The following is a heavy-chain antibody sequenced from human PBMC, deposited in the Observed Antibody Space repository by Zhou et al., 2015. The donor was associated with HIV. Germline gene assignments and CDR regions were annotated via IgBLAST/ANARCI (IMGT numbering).Heavy chain of an antibody. Sequence: QVHLVQSGAEEKKPGASVKVSCKASGYSFTSYAMHWVRQAPGQRLEWMGWINAGKGNTKYSQKFQGRLTITSDTSATTAYMELSSLRSADTAVYYCARDRIGSGWFDYYYYGMDVVGTEGTDGHRLL. D-gene: IGHD6-19*01. CDR2: INAGKGNT. CDR3: ARDRIGSGWFDYYYYGMDV. CDR1: GYSFTSYA. V-gene: IGHV1-3*05. J-gene: IGHJ6*01.